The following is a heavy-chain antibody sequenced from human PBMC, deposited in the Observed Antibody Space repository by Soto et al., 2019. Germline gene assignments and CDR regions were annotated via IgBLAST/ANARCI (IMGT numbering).Heavy chain of an antibody. CDR3: AKEGSTMVRGVIYYFDY. CDR2: ISGSGGST. Sequence: GGSLRLSCAVSGFTVRANYMSWVRQAPGKGLEWVSAISGSGGSTYYADSVKGRFTISRDNSKNTLYLQMNSLRAEDTAVYYCAKEGSTMVRGVIYYFDYWGQGTLVTVSS. J-gene: IGHJ4*02. D-gene: IGHD3-10*01. V-gene: IGHV3-23*01. CDR1: GFTVRANY.